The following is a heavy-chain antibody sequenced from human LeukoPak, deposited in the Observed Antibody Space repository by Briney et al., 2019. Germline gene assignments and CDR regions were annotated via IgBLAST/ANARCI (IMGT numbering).Heavy chain of an antibody. CDR3: ARLGSAVAAGPYAFDI. CDR1: GGSISSSSYY. J-gene: IGHJ3*02. V-gene: IGHV4-39*01. Sequence: SETLSLTCTVSGGSISSSSYYWGWIRQPPGKGLEWIGSIYYSGSTYHNPSLKSRVTISVDTSKNQFSLKLSSVTAADTAVYYCARLGSAVAAGPYAFDIWGQGTMVTVSS. D-gene: IGHD6-19*01. CDR2: IYYSGST.